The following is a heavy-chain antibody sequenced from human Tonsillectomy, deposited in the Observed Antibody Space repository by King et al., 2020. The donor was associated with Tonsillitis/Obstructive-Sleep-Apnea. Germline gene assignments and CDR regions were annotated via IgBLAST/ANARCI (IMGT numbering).Heavy chain of an antibody. CDR3: TRSGSMYYFDS. CDR2: IYPSDSDI. D-gene: IGHD2-21*01. J-gene: IGHJ4*02. CDR1: GYIFTSYW. V-gene: IGHV5-51*01. Sequence: VKLVESGTEVKKPGESLKISCKASGYIFTSYWIGWVRQMPGKGLEWLGLIYPSDSDIRYSPSFRGQVSISADKSLSTAYLQWSSLKASDTATYYCTRSGSMYYFDSWGQGTLVAVSA.